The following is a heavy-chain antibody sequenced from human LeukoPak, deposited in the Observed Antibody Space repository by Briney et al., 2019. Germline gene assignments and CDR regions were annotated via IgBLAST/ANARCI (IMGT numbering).Heavy chain of an antibody. Sequence: ASVKVSCEASGGTFSSYVISWVRQAPGQGLEWMGGIIPMFGTANYAEKFQGRVTITADGSTGTAYMELSNLRSEDTAVYYCAREIPSGIYYDSGGYPVVKWGQGTMVTVSS. CDR1: GGTFSSYV. D-gene: IGHD3-22*01. CDR2: IIPMFGTA. CDR3: AREIPSGIYYDSGGYPVVK. V-gene: IGHV1-69*13. J-gene: IGHJ3*01.